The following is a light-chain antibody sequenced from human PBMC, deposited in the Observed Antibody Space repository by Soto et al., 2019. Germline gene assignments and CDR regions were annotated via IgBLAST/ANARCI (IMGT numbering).Light chain of an antibody. CDR3: LQYYGWPKT. Sequence: EIVVTQSPATLSVSPGERATLSCRASQSVRSKLAWHKHIPGQAPRLLIYGATTRATGIPTRFSGSESGTEFTLTTASLQSGDFAVYYCLQYYGWPKTFGQGTKVEIK. V-gene: IGKV3-15*01. CDR1: QSVRSK. CDR2: GAT. J-gene: IGKJ1*01.